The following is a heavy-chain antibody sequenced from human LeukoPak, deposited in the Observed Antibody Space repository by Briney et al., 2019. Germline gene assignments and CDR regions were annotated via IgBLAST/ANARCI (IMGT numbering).Heavy chain of an antibody. CDR2: VYYSAST. Sequence: PSDPLSLTHTVCGGSINDYYCSWLQKPPGNGLKKLGYVYYSASTNYSPSLKSRVTISVDTSKKQFPLRLSSVTAAETSVYYFARGIMTTVPTFDYWGERTLVTVSS. J-gene: IGHJ4*02. V-gene: IGHV4-59*07. CDR1: GGSINDYY. D-gene: IGHD4-17*01. CDR3: ARGIMTTVPTFDY.